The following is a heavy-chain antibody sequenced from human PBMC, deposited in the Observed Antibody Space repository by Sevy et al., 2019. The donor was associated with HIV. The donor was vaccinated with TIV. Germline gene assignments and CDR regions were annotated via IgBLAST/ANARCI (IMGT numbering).Heavy chain of an antibody. V-gene: IGHV3-21*03. Sequence: GGSLRLSCAASGFTFSNYNINWVRQSPGKGLEWVSFISTSSCYIYYADSVKGRFTISRDNAKNSLYLQMNSLRAEDRAVYYCARDKTILEGRYGMDVWGQGTTVTVSS. D-gene: IGHD3-3*01. J-gene: IGHJ6*02. CDR3: ARDKTILEGRYGMDV. CDR1: GFTFSNYN. CDR2: ISTSSCYI.